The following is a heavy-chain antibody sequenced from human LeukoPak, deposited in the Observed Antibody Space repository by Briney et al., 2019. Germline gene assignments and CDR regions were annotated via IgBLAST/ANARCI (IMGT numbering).Heavy chain of an antibody. J-gene: IGHJ4*02. CDR2: MSPDGSEK. CDR3: ARGRGCDF. D-gene: IGHD6-19*01. CDR1: GFTFRSSW. Sequence: GGSLRLSCAASGFTFRSSWVSWVRQAPGEGLEWVANMSPDGSEKYYVASVKGRFTISRDDARNSLYLEMNSLRADDTALYYCARGRGCDFWGQGTLVTVSS. V-gene: IGHV3-7*01.